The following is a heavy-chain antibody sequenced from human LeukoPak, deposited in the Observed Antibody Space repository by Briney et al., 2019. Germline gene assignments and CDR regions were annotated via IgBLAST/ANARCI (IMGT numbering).Heavy chain of an antibody. Sequence: SVKVSCKASGDTFTSYGISWVRQAPGQGLEWVGRIVPIVGVTNYAQKFQGRVTITADKSTSAAYMELSSLRSEDTAVYYCTRETGGNSASDAFDIWGQGTMVTVSS. V-gene: IGHV1-69*04. J-gene: IGHJ3*02. CDR1: GDTFTSYG. D-gene: IGHD4-23*01. CDR2: IVPIVGVT. CDR3: TRETGGNSASDAFDI.